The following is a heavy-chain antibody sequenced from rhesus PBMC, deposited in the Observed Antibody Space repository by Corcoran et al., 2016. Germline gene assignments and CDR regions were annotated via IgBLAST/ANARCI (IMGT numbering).Heavy chain of an antibody. J-gene: IGHJ4*01. CDR1: GGTISSGYYY. Sequence: QVQLQESGPGVVKPSETLSLTCAVSGGTISSGYYYWTWIRLPPGKGLEWIGGIYSNSESTNYNPSLKSRVTISKDTSKNQFSLKVSSVTATDTAVYYCARDPWGSYYIDYWGQGVLVTVSS. CDR3: ARDPWGSYYIDY. V-gene: IGHV4S12*01. D-gene: IGHD5-42*01. CDR2: IYSNSEST.